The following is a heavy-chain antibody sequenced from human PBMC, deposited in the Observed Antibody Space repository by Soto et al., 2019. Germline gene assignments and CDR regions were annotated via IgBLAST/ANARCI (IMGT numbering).Heavy chain of an antibody. J-gene: IGHJ4*02. Sequence: QVQLVESGGGVVQPGRSLRLSCAASGFTFSSYAMHWVRQAPGKGLEWVAVISYDGSNKYYADSVKGRFTISRDNSKNTLYLQMNSLRAEDTAVYYCARATDGWGYFDYWGQGTLVTVSS. CDR3: ARATDGWGYFDY. CDR1: GFTFSSYA. V-gene: IGHV3-30-3*01. CDR2: ISYDGSNK. D-gene: IGHD3-16*01.